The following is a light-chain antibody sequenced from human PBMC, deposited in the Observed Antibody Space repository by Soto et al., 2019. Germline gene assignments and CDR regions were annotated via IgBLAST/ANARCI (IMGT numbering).Light chain of an antibody. Sequence: QALVTQPPSVSGAPGQRVTISCTGSSSNIGAGYDVHWYQQLPGTAPKLLIFDNSNRPSGVPDRISGSRSGTSASLAITGLQAEDEADYYCQSYDSSLSGSVVFGGGTKLTVL. CDR3: QSYDSSLSGSVV. V-gene: IGLV1-40*01. CDR2: DNS. J-gene: IGLJ2*01. CDR1: SSNIGAGYD.